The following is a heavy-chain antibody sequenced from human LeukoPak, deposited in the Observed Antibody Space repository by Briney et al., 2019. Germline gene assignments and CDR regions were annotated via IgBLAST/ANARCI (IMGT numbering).Heavy chain of an antibody. J-gene: IGHJ4*02. CDR2: IFYSGST. CDR3: ARAGGRRNWPLFDY. Sequence: SETLSLTCTVSGGSISTSNYYWGWIRQPPGKGLEWIGNIFYSGSTYYSPSLRSRVTISVDTSKNQFSLKLSSVTAADTAVYYCARAGGRRNWPLFDYWGQGTLVTVSS. CDR1: GGSISTSNYY. D-gene: IGHD1-1*01. V-gene: IGHV4-39*07.